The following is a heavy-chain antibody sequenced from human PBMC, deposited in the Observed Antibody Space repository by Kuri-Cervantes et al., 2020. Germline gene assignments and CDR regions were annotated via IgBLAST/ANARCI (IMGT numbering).Heavy chain of an antibody. CDR3: ARHRVAPTSLRRAFDV. J-gene: IGHJ3*01. D-gene: IGHD5-12*01. CDR1: GGSISSYY. CDR2: IYYSGST. Sequence: SETLSLTCTVSGGSISSYYWSWIRQPPGKGLEWIGYIYYSGSTNYNPSLKSRVTISVDTSKNQFSLKLTSVTAADTAVYYCARHRVAPTSLRRAFDVWGQGTLVTVSS. V-gene: IGHV4-59*08.